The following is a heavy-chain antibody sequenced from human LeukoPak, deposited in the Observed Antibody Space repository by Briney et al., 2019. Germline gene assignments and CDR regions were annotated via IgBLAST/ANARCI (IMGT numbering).Heavy chain of an antibody. V-gene: IGHV3-74*01. D-gene: IGHD3-16*01. CDR2: INSDGSST. CDR3: ARDSFGLDY. Sequence: PGGSLRLSCTASGFSFSRYWMHWVRQAPGMGLVGVARINSDGSSTNYADSVKGRITVSRDNAKNTLYLQMNSLRAEDTAVYYCARDSFGLDYWGQGTLVTVSS. J-gene: IGHJ4*02. CDR1: GFSFSRYW.